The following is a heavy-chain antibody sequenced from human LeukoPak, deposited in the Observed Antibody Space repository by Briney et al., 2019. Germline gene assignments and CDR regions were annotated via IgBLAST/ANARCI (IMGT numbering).Heavy chain of an antibody. V-gene: IGHV3-23*01. D-gene: IGHD3-10*01. CDR2: ISGSGGST. CDR1: GFTFSNYA. CDR3: EKDRAKFGGSGGGAFDI. J-gene: IGHJ3*02. Sequence: GGSLRLSCAASGFTFSNYAMSWVRQAPGKGLEWVSTISGSGGSTYYADSVKGRFTISRDNSKNTLYLQMNSLRAEDTALYYCEKDRAKFGGSGGGAFDIWGQGTMVTVSS.